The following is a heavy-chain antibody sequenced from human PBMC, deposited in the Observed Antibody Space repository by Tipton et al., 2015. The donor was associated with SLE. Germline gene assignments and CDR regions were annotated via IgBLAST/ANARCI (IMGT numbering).Heavy chain of an antibody. D-gene: IGHD2-21*01. CDR1: GDSVSANSAA. CDR3: ARHAFAVAYPEEEYFQH. J-gene: IGHJ1*01. Sequence: GLVKPSQTLSLTCAITGDSVSANSAAWNWIRQSPSRGLEWLGRTYYRSKWYTDYSLSVKSRITIDPDTPKNRFSLKLNSVTAADTAVYYCARHAFAVAYPEEEYFQHWGQGTLVTVSS. V-gene: IGHV6-1*01. CDR2: TYYRSKWYT.